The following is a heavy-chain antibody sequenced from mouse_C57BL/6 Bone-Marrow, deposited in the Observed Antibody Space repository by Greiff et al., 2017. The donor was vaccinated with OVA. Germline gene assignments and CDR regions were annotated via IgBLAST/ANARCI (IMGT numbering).Heavy chain of an antibody. CDR1: GYTFTDYY. CDR3: ARWAYSNGWYFDV. J-gene: IGHJ1*03. Sequence: EVQLQESGAELVKPGASVKMSCKASGYTFTDYYMPWVKQSPGKSLEWIGYIYPNNGGNDYNDKFKGKATFTVDKSSSTAYMQLRSLTSEDSAVYYCARWAYSNGWYFDVWGTGTTVTVSS. CDR2: IYPNNGGN. V-gene: IGHV1-34*01. D-gene: IGHD2-5*01.